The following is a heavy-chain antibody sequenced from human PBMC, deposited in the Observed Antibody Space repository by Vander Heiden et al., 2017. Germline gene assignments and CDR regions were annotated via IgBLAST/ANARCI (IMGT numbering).Heavy chain of an antibody. V-gene: IGHV3-48*02. Sequence: GTGLEWVSYISSSSSTIYYADSVKGRFTISRDNAKNSLYLQMNSLRDEDTAVYYGARDLGCYSSTICLPGWFDPWGQGTLVTVSS. J-gene: IGHJ5*02. CDR2: ISSSSSTI. CDR3: ARDLGCYSSTICLPGWFDP. D-gene: IGHD2-2*01.